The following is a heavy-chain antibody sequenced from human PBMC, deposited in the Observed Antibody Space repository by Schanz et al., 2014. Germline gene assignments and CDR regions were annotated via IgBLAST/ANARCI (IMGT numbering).Heavy chain of an antibody. CDR1: GFTFSTYA. CDR2: ISGTGGDDT. V-gene: IGHV3-23*04. J-gene: IGHJ4*02. CDR3: VRDSFFAFDY. D-gene: IGHD3-3*01. Sequence: VQLVDSGGGLVKPGGSLRLSCTASGFTFSTYAMTWVRQIPGKGLLWVSSISGTGGDDTYYADSVKGRFTISRDNSKSTLYLQMNSLRAEDTAVYYCVRDSFFAFDYWGQGTLVTVSS.